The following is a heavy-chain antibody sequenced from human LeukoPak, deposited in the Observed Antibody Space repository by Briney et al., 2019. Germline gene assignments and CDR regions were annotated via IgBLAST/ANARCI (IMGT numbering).Heavy chain of an antibody. Sequence: GGSLRLSCTASGFTFNHYWIHWVRQAPGKGLVWVSRIDGDGRTTRYADSVKGRFTMSRDNAKNTLYLQMNSLKEEDTAVYYCVRDWDHFDFDSWGQGTLVTVSS. CDR3: VRDWDHFDFDS. J-gene: IGHJ5*01. V-gene: IGHV3-74*01. CDR2: IDGDGRTT. CDR1: GFTFNHYW. D-gene: IGHD1-14*01.